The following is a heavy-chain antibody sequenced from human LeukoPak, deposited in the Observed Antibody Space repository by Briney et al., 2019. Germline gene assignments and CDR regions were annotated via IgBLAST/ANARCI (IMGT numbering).Heavy chain of an antibody. D-gene: IGHD3-10*01. CDR1: GFSFSTHG. V-gene: IGHV3-23*01. J-gene: IGHJ4*02. Sequence: GGSLRLSCAASGFSFSTHGLTWVRQAPGKGLEWVSTISGTGGSAYYTDSVKGRFTISRDNSKNTVSLEMSSLGLDDTAVYYCAKVHLRGVTDYWGQGTLVTVSS. CDR3: AKVHLRGVTDY. CDR2: ISGTGGSA.